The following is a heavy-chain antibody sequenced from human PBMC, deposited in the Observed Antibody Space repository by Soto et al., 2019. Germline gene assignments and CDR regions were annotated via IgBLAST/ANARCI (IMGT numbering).Heavy chain of an antibody. Sequence: QVQLVQSGAEVKKPGASVKVSCKASGYTFTSYAMHWVRQAPGQRLEWMGWINAGNGNTKYSQKFQGRVTITRDTSESTAYMELSSLRSEDTAVYYCARDYSSSWYSPPFDYWGQGTLVTVSS. V-gene: IGHV1-3*01. J-gene: IGHJ4*02. D-gene: IGHD6-13*01. CDR2: INAGNGNT. CDR3: ARDYSSSWYSPPFDY. CDR1: GYTFTSYA.